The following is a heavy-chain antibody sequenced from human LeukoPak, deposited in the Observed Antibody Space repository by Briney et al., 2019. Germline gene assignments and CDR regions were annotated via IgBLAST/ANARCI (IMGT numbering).Heavy chain of an antibody. J-gene: IGHJ4*02. CDR1: GGSISSGGYY. CDR3: ARARLFPYFDY. CDR2: IYYSGST. Sequence: SETLSLTCTVSGGSISSGGYYWSWIRQHPGKGLEWIGYIYYSGSTYYNPSLKSRVTISVDTSKNQFSLKLSSVTAADTVVYYCARARLFPYFDYWGQGTLVTVSS. D-gene: IGHD6-25*01. V-gene: IGHV4-31*03.